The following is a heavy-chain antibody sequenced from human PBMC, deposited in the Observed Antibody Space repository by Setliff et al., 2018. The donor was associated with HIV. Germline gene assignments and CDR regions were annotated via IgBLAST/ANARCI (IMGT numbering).Heavy chain of an antibody. V-gene: IGHV4-31*03. CDR1: GGSITNGGYY. J-gene: IGHJ4*02. Sequence: PSETLSLTCSVSGGSITNGGYYWSWIRQHPGKGLEWIGYIYNSGSTYHNPSLKSRITISGDTSKNEFSLKVTSVTAADTAVYFCARARYYYDPDNTGSSGEYFDYWGQGALVTVSS. D-gene: IGHD3-22*01. CDR2: IYNSGST. CDR3: ARARYYYDPDNTGSSGEYFDY.